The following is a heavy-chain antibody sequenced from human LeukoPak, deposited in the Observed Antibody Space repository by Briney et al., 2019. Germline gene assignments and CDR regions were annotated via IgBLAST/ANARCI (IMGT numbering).Heavy chain of an antibody. Sequence: GGSLRLSCAASGFTFNDYYMSWSRQAPGNGLEWLSYINIGGTNTHCADSVKGRFTISRDNAKKSLYLEMNNLRAEDTAVYYCATDGAGFDTWGQGVLVTVSS. CDR1: GFTFNDYY. V-gene: IGHV3-11*01. CDR2: INIGGTNT. CDR3: ATDGAGFDT. J-gene: IGHJ5*02.